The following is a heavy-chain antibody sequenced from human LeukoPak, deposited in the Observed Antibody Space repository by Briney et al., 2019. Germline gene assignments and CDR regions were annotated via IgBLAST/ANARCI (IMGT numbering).Heavy chain of an antibody. CDR1: GGTFSSYA. D-gene: IGHD4-17*01. J-gene: IGHJ6*03. V-gene: IGHV1-69*05. CDR2: IIPIFGTA. CDR3: ARGPAVTTSPNYYYYYYLDV. Sequence: SVKVSCKASGGTFSSYAISWVRQAPGQGLEWMGRIIPIFGTANYAQKFQGRVTITTDESTSTAYMELSSLRSEDTAVYYCARGPAVTTSPNYYYYYYLDVWGKGTTVTVSS.